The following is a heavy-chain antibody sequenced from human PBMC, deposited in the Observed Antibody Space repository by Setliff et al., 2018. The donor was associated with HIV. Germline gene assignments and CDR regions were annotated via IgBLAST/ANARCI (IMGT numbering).Heavy chain of an antibody. Sequence: PSETLSLTCDVSGYSINNIHYWGWIRQPPGKGLECLGNIYDGGTTYHNPSLKGRVTISIDTSKAQCSLKLISVTAADTAVYYCVRRDVSFLFGQFDSWGQGILVTVSS. CDR1: GYSINNIHY. V-gene: IGHV4-38-2*01. D-gene: IGHD3-10*02. CDR3: VRRDVSFLFGQFDS. J-gene: IGHJ4*02. CDR2: IYDGGTT.